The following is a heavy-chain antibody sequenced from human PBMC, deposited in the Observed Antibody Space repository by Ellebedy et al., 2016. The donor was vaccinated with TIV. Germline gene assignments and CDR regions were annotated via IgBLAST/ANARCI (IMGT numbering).Heavy chain of an antibody. CDR3: SRDGGSWYQARYYFDY. V-gene: IGHV3-11*06. Sequence: GESLKISCAASGFTFSDFYMSWFRQAPGKGLEWLSYISGTSTSMNYADSVKGRFTISRDNAKNSVYLQMNSLRVEDTAVYYCSRDGGSWYQARYYFDYWGQGTLVTVSS. CDR1: GFTFSDFY. D-gene: IGHD6-13*01. CDR2: ISGTSTSM. J-gene: IGHJ4*02.